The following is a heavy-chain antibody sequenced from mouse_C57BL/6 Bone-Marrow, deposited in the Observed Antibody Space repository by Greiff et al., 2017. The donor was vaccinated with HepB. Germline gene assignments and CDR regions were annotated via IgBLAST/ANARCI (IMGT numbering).Heavy chain of an antibody. CDR1: GYTFTSYW. CDR3: ARRGKLRGFDY. J-gene: IGHJ2*01. D-gene: IGHD1-1*01. Sequence: VQLQQPGAELVKPGASVKLSCKASGYTFTSYWMQWVKQRPGQGLEWIGEIDPSDSYTNYNQKFKGKATLTVDTSSSTAYMQLSSLTSEDSAVYYCARRGKLRGFDYWGQGTTLTVSS. V-gene: IGHV1-50*01. CDR2: IDPSDSYT.